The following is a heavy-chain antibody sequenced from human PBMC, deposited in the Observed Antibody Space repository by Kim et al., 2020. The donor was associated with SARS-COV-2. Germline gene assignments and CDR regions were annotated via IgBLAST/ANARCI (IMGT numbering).Heavy chain of an antibody. CDR2: IKKKLDGGTA. CDR1: GFTFSNAW. D-gene: IGHD3-22*01. Sequence: GGSLRLSCAASGFTFSNAWMSWVRQGPGKGLEWVGRIKKKLDGGTADYAAPVKGRFTISRDDSTNTLYLQMNSLKTEATAVYYCTPSGYSRDWGQGTQVTVSS. V-gene: IGHV3-15*01. CDR3: TPSGYSRD. J-gene: IGHJ4*02.